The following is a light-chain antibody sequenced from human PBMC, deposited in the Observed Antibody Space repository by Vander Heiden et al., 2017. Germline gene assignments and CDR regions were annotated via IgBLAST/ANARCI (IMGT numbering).Light chain of an antibody. J-gene: IGKJ1*01. Sequence: EIELTQSPATLSLSPGEGATLSCRASQSVSSYLAWYQHKPGQAPSLLIYEASNRATGVPARFSGTGSGTDFTLTISSLEPEDFAVYYCQHRSGWLPGTFGQGTKVEIK. V-gene: IGKV3-11*01. CDR3: QHRSGWLPGT. CDR1: QSVSSY. CDR2: EAS.